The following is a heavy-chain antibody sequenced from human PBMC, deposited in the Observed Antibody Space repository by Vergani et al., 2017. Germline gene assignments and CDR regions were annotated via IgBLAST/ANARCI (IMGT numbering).Heavy chain of an antibody. CDR3: ATIYYDSSGYRGGFDY. J-gene: IGHJ4*02. CDR1: GFTFSSYA. V-gene: IGHV3-23*04. Sequence: EVQLVESGGGLVKPGGSLRLSCAASGFTFSSYAMSWVRQAPGKGLEWVSAISGSGGSTYYADSVKGRFTISRDNSKNTLYLQMNSLRAEDTAVYYCATIYYDSSGYRGGFDYWGQGTLVTVSS. D-gene: IGHD3-22*01. CDR2: ISGSGGST.